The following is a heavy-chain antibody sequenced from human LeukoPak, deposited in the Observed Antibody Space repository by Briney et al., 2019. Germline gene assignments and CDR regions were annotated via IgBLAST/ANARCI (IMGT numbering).Heavy chain of an antibody. CDR1: GGTFSSYA. CDR2: IIPIFGTA. Sequence: SVKVSCKASGGTFSSYAISWVRQAPGQGLEWMGGIIPIFGTANYAQKFQGRVTITTDESTSTAYMELSSLRSEDTAVYYCARGLDYYGSSGYGNDAFDIWGQGTMVTVSS. V-gene: IGHV1-69*05. J-gene: IGHJ3*02. CDR3: ARGLDYYGSSGYGNDAFDI. D-gene: IGHD3-22*01.